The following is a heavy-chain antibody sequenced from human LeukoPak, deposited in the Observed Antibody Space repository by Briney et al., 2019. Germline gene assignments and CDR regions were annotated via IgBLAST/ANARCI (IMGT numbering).Heavy chain of an antibody. CDR3: AREIVATNPNWFDP. J-gene: IGHJ5*02. D-gene: IGHD5-12*01. Sequence: NPSETLSLTCTVSGGSISSGDYYWSWIRQPPGKGLEWIGYIYYSGSTYYNPSLKSRVTISVDTSKNQFSLKLSSVTAADTAVYYCAREIVATNPNWFDPWDQGTLVTVSS. CDR1: GGSISSGDYY. V-gene: IGHV4-30-4*01. CDR2: IYYSGST.